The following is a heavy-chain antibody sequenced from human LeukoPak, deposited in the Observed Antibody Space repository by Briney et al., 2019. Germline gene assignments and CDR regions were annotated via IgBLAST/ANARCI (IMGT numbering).Heavy chain of an antibody. V-gene: IGHV3-7*01. D-gene: IGHD6-13*01. Sequence: GGSLRLSCAVSAFTFSSYWMNWVRQAPGKGLEWVASIKQDGGEKYYVDSVKDRFTISRVNAKNSLYLQMSSLRAEDTAVYYCARDGTAAGLYFDLWGQGTLVTVSS. J-gene: IGHJ4*01. CDR1: AFTFSSYW. CDR2: IKQDGGEK. CDR3: ARDGTAAGLYFDL.